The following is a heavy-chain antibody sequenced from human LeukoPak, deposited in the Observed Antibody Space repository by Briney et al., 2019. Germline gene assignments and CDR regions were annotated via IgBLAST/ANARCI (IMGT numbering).Heavy chain of an antibody. CDR1: GFTFSSYA. J-gene: IGHJ4*02. CDR2: ISGSGGST. CDR3: ASWAYYYDSSGYSI. D-gene: IGHD3-22*01. Sequence: GGSLRLSCAASGFTFSSYAMSWVRQAPGKGLEWVSAISGSGGSTYYADSVKGRFTISRDNSKNTLYLQMNRLRAEDTAVYYCASWAYYYDSSGYSIWGQGTLVTVSS. V-gene: IGHV3-23*01.